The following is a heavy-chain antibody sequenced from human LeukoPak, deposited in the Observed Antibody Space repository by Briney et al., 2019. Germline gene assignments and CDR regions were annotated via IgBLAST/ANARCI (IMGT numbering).Heavy chain of an antibody. CDR1: GFTFSSYT. Sequence: PGRSLRLSCAASGFTFSSYTMHWVRQAPGKGLEWVAVISYDGSNKYYADSVKGRFTISRDNSKNTLFLQMKSLRPEDTAVYYCARDSGWTFDIWGQGTMVTVSS. CDR3: ARDSGWTFDI. CDR2: ISYDGSNK. D-gene: IGHD3-3*01. V-gene: IGHV3-30-3*01. J-gene: IGHJ3*02.